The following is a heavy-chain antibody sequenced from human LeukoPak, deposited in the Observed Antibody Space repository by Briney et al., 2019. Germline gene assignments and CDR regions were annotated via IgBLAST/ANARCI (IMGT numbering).Heavy chain of an antibody. J-gene: IGHJ5*02. CDR3: ARSYDSSGYYYDP. CDR1: GWSFNDYY. D-gene: IGHD3-22*01. V-gene: IGHV4-34*01. Sequence: SETLSLTCAVSGWSFNDYYWNWIRQPPGKGLEWIGEINARGDTNYNPSLKSRVTISVDKSKNQFSLKLSSVTAADTAVYYCARSYDSSGYYYDPWGQGTLVTVSP. CDR2: INARGDT.